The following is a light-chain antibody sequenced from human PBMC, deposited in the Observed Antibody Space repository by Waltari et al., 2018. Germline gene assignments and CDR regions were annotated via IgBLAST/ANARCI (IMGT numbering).Light chain of an antibody. CDR2: GTS. CDR3: QHYLRLPAT. Sequence: CRASHTVTRALAWYQPKPGHAPRLLIDGTSNRATGSPDRFGGSGSGTNFSLTISSLEPEDFAVYYCQHYLRLPATFGQGTKVEIK. CDR1: HTVTRA. J-gene: IGKJ1*01. V-gene: IGKV3-20*01.